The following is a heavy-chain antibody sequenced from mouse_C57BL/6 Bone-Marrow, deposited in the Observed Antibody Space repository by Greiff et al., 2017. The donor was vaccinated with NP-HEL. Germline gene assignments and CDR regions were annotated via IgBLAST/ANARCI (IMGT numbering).Heavy chain of an antibody. CDR2: ISYDGSN. V-gene: IGHV3-6*01. CDR3: ARGIRRGFAY. J-gene: IGHJ3*01. CDR1: GYSITSGYY. Sequence: DVKLVESGPGLVKPSQSLSLTCSVTGYSITSGYYWNWIRQFPGNKLEWMGYISYDGSNNYNPSLKNRISITRDTSKNQFFLKLNSVTTEDTATYYCARGIRRGFAYWGQGTLVTVSA.